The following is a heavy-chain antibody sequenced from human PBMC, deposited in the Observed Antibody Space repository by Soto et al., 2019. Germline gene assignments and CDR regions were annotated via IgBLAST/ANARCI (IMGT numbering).Heavy chain of an antibody. J-gene: IGHJ6*02. Sequence: ASVKVSCKASGYTFTSYGISWVRQAPGQGLEWMGWISAYNGNTNYAQKLQGRVTMTTDTSTSTAYMELRSLRSDDTAVYYCARDPKDIVVVPAAMRGYYYYGMDVWGQGTTVTVSS. CDR2: ISAYNGNT. V-gene: IGHV1-18*01. CDR3: ARDPKDIVVVPAAMRGYYYYGMDV. CDR1: GYTFTSYG. D-gene: IGHD2-2*01.